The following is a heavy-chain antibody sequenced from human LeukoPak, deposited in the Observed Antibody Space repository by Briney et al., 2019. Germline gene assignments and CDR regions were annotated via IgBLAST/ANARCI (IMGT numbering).Heavy chain of an antibody. Sequence: SVKVSCKASGGTFSSYAISWVRQAPGQGLEWMGGIIPIFGTANYAQKFQGRVTITTDESTSTAYMELSSLRSEDTAGYYCARSKNPGNPGGAFDIWGQGTMVTVSS. J-gene: IGHJ3*02. CDR2: IIPIFGTA. V-gene: IGHV1-69*05. D-gene: IGHD1-14*01. CDR1: GGTFSSYA. CDR3: ARSKNPGNPGGAFDI.